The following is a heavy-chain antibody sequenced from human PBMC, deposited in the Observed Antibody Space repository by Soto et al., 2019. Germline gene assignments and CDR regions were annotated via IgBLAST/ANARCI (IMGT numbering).Heavy chain of an antibody. J-gene: IGHJ4*02. D-gene: IGHD6-19*01. Sequence: SVKVSCKASGGTFSSYAISWVRQAPGQGLEWMGGIIPIFGTANYAQKFQGRVTITADESTSTAYMELSSLRSEDTAVYYCARHSNRYSSGWYFDYWGQGTLVTVSS. CDR2: IIPIFGTA. CDR1: GGTFSSYA. V-gene: IGHV1-69*13. CDR3: ARHSNRYSSGWYFDY.